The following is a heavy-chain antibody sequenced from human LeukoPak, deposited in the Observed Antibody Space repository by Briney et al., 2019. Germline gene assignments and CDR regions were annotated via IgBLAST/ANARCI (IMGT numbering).Heavy chain of an antibody. CDR2: FDPEDGET. J-gene: IGHJ6*03. V-gene: IGHV1-24*01. Sequence: ASVKVSCKASGYTFTRYDINWVRQAPGKGLEWMGGFDPEDGETIYAQKFQGRVTITEDTSTDTAYMELSSLRSEDTAVYYCATHQPTGSSTSEVLYYYYYYMDVWGKGTTVTVSS. CDR1: GYTFTRYD. CDR3: ATHQPTGSSTSEVLYYYYYYMDV. D-gene: IGHD2-2*01.